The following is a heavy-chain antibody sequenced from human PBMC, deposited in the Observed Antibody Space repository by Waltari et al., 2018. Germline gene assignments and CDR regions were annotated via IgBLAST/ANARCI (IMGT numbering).Heavy chain of an antibody. J-gene: IGHJ5*02. D-gene: IGHD1-7*01. CDR2: INPNSGGT. CDR3: VPGTTRDWFDP. Sequence: QVQLVQSGAEVKKPGASVKVSCKASGSPFPGYYLPWVRQAPGQGLEWMGWINPNSGGTNYAQKFQGRVTMTRDTSISTAYMELSRLRSDDTAVYYCVPGTTRDWFDPWGQGTLVTVSS. V-gene: IGHV1-2*02. CDR1: GSPFPGYY.